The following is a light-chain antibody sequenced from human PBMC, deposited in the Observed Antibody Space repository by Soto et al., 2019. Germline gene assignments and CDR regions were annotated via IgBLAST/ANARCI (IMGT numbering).Light chain of an antibody. CDR2: GEGSGSF. CDR3: ETWDSNTWV. Sequence: QLVLTQSSSVSASLRSSVKLTRTLSSGHSSDIIAWHQQQPGKAPRYLMKGEGSGSFNKGSGVPDRFSGYRSGADRYLTISNLQFEDEADYYCETWDSNTWVFGGGTKLTVL. CDR1: SGHSSDI. J-gene: IGLJ3*02. V-gene: IGLV4-60*02.